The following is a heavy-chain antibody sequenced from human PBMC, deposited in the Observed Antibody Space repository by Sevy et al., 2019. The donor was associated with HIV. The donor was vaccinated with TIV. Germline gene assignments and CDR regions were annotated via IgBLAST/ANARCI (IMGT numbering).Heavy chain of an antibody. CDR1: GFTIRTYN. CDR2: ISSSSTYI. V-gene: IGHV3-21*01. D-gene: IGHD2-15*01. Sequence: GGSLRLSCAASGFTIRTYNMNWVRQAPGKGLEWVSSISSSSTYIYYADSVKGRFTISRDNAKNSLYLQMSSLRAEDTAVYYCARDLVIPATTDYFYYGMDVWGEGTTVTVSS. CDR3: ARDLVIPATTDYFYYGMDV. J-gene: IGHJ6*04.